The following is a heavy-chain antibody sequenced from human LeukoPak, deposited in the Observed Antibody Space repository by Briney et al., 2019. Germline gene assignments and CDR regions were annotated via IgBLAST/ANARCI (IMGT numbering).Heavy chain of an antibody. J-gene: IGHJ4*02. D-gene: IGHD1-1*01. CDR2: ISGSGGRI. V-gene: IGHV3-23*01. Sequence: GGSLRLSCAASGFTFSSYPMSWVRQAPGKGLEWVSSISGSGGRIDYADSAKGRFTISRDNSKNTLSLQVNSLTAEDTAVYYCAKNPRLEGWIYFDSWGQGILVTVSS. CDR1: GFTFSSYP. CDR3: AKNPRLEGWIYFDS.